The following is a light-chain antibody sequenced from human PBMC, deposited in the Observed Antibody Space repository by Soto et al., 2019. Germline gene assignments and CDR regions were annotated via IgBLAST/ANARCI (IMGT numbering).Light chain of an antibody. CDR1: SSDVGDYNH. CDR2: DVS. Sequence: QSVLTQPASVSGSPGQSITISCTASSSDVGDYNHVSWYQQHPGKAPKLMIYDVSHRPSGVSNRFSGSKSGNTASLTISGLQAEDEADYYCSSYTTSNTLFGGGTKVTV. J-gene: IGLJ2*01. CDR3: SSYTTSNTL. V-gene: IGLV2-14*03.